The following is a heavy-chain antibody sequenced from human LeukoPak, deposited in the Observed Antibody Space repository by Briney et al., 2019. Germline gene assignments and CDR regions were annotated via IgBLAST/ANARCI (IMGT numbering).Heavy chain of an antibody. D-gene: IGHD5-18*01. V-gene: IGHV3-53*01. CDR3: ARGYSFADY. CDR2: IYSGGST. Sequence: GGSLRLSCAASGFTFSSYAMNWVRQAPGKGLEWVSVIYSGGSTYYADSVKGRFTISRDNSVNTLYLQMSSLRAEDTAVYYCARGYSFADYWGQGTLVTVSS. J-gene: IGHJ4*02. CDR1: GFTFSSYA.